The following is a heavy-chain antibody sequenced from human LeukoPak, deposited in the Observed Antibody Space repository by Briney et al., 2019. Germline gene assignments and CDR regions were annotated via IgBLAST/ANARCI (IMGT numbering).Heavy chain of an antibody. CDR1: GGSFSGYY. J-gene: IGHJ4*02. V-gene: IGHV4-34*01. CDR2: INHSGST. D-gene: IGHD2-2*01. Sequence: SETLSLTCAVYGGSFSGYYWSWIRQPPGKGLEWIGEINHSGSTNYNPSLKSRVTISVDTSKNQFSLKLSSVTAADTAVYYCARHEKKGQVVPAAPLARGYFDYWGQGTLVTVSS. CDR3: ARHEKKGQVVPAAPLARGYFDY.